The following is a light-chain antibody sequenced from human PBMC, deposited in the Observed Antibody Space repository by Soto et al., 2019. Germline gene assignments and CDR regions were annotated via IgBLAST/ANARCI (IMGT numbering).Light chain of an antibody. V-gene: IGKV3-11*01. CDR1: QSVSSY. CDR2: DAS. Sequence: EIVLTQSPATLSLSPGERATLSCRASQSVSSYLAWYQQKPGQAPRLLIYDASNRATGIPARFSGSGSGTDFTLTLSSLEAADSAAYYWHQRSNWHRGYTFGHGTKLEIK. J-gene: IGKJ2*01. CDR3: HQRSNWHRGYT.